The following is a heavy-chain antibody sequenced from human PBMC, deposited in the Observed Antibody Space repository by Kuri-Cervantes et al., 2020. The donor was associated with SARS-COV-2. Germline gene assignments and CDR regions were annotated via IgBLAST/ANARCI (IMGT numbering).Heavy chain of an antibody. CDR3: ARDPLDFWSAHYYYYMDV. Sequence: GGSLRLSCAASGFTFRDYYMSWIRQAPGKGLEWVSAISGSGGSTYYADSVKGRFTISRDNSKNTLYLQMNSLRAEDTAVYYCARDPLDFWSAHYYYYMDVWGKGTTVTVSS. D-gene: IGHD3-3*01. V-gene: IGHV3-23*01. CDR1: GFTFRDYY. CDR2: ISGSGGST. J-gene: IGHJ6*03.